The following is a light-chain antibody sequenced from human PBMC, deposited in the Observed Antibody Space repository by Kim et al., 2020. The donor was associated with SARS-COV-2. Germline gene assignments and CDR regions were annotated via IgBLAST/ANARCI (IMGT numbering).Light chain of an antibody. CDR1: KLGDKY. CDR3: QAWDSSTYV. V-gene: IGLV3-1*01. CDR2: QDS. J-gene: IGLJ1*01. Sequence: SYELTQPPSVSVSLGQTASITCSGDKLGDKYACWYQQKPGQSPVLVIYQDSKRPSGIPERFSGSNSGNTATLTISGTQAMDEADYYCQAWDSSTYVFGTG.